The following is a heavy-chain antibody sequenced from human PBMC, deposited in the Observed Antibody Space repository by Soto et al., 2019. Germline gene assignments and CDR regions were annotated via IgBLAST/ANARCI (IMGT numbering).Heavy chain of an antibody. CDR2: LYSGGTT. V-gene: IGHV3-53*01. Sequence: EVQLVESGGGLIQPGGSLRLSCAASGFNFIRKYMIWVRQAPGKGLEWVSILYSGGTTYYADSVKGRFTISRDTSENTLYLQMNSLRAEDTGVYYCARGLYDSGSFYFDFWGQGTLVTVSS. D-gene: IGHD3-10*01. J-gene: IGHJ4*02. CDR1: GFNFIRKY. CDR3: ARGLYDSGSFYFDF.